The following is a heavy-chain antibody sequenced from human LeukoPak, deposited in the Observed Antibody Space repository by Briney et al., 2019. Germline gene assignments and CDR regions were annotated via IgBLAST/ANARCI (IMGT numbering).Heavy chain of an antibody. J-gene: IGHJ4*02. CDR2: ISAYNGNT. Sequence: GASVKVSCKASGYTFTSYGISWVRQAPGQGLEWMGWISAYNGNTNYAQKLQGRVTMTTDTSTSTAYMELRSLRSDDTAVYHCANPPTVTSFDYWGQGTLVTVSS. V-gene: IGHV1-18*01. D-gene: IGHD4-11*01. CDR3: ANPPTVTSFDY. CDR1: GYTFTSYG.